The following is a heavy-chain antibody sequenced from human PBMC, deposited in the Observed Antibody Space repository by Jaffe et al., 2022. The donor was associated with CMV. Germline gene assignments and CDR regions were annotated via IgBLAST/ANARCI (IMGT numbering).Heavy chain of an antibody. CDR3: AKAWGSMIVVVPYWYFDL. V-gene: IGHV3-23*04. CDR2: ISGSGGST. D-gene: IGHD3-22*01. J-gene: IGHJ2*01. Sequence: EVQLVESGGGLVQPGGSLRLSCAASGFTFSSYAMSWVRQAPGKGLEWVSAISGSGGSTYYADSVKGRFTISRDNSKNTLYLQMNSLRAEDTAVYYCAKAWGSMIVVVPYWYFDLWGRGTLVTVSS. CDR1: GFTFSSYA.